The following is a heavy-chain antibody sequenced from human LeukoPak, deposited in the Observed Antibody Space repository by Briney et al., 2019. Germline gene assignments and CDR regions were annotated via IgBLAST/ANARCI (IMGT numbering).Heavy chain of an antibody. D-gene: IGHD3-16*01. V-gene: IGHV3-30*02. CDR1: GFTFSSYG. CDR2: IRYDGSNK. CDR3: TKGGHVDY. Sequence: GGSLGLSCAATGFTFSSYGMHWVRQALGKGLEWVAFIRYDGSNKYSADSVKGRFTISRDNSKNTLYLQMNSLRAEDTATYYCTKGGHVDYWGPGTLVAVSS. J-gene: IGHJ4*02.